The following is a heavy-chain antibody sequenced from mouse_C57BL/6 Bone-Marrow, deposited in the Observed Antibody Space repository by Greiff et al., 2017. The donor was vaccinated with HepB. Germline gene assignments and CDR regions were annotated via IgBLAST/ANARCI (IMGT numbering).Heavy chain of an antibody. CDR2: ISDDGSN. J-gene: IGHJ1*03. V-gene: IGHV3-6*01. Sequence: EVQRVESGPGLVKPSQSLSLTCSVTGYSITSGYYWNWLQQFPGKKLEWMGYISDDGSNNYNPSLNNRIPIPRDTAKNQFFLKLNSVTTEDTATDYCARRSDAHYFDVWGTGTTVTVSA. CDR1: GYSITSGYY. CDR3: ARRSDAHYFDV. D-gene: IGHD1-3*01.